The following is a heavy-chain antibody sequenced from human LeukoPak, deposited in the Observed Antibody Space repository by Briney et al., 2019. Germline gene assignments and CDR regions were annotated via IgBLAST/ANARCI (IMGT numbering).Heavy chain of an antibody. J-gene: IGHJ4*02. D-gene: IGHD1-14*01. CDR1: GDSVSSKNGA. CDR2: TYYRSKWYN. V-gene: IGHV6-1*01. CDR3: ARDFGTTGCHTFDY. Sequence: SQTLSLTCVVSGDSVSSKNGAWNWLRQSPSRGHEWLGRTYYRSKWYNDYAESMEGRMTISQDTSKNQYSLHLNSVTPDDTAVYYCARDFGTTGCHTFDYWGQGTLVTVSS.